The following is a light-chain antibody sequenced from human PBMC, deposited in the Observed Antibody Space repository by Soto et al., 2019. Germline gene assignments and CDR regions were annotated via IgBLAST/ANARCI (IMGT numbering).Light chain of an antibody. V-gene: IGKV1-39*01. CDR3: QHSYSTRWT. CDR2: AAS. J-gene: IGKJ1*01. Sequence: DIQMTQSPSSLSASVGDRVTITCRARQSISSYLNWYQQKPGKAPKLLIYAASSLQSGVPSRFSGSGSVTDFTLTIRSLQPEYFATYYCQHSYSTRWTFGQGTKVESK. CDR1: QSISSY.